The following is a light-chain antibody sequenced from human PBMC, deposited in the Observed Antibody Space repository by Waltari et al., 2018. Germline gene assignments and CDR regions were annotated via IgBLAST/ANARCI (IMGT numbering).Light chain of an antibody. V-gene: IGKV3D-15*01. CDR2: SAS. CDR1: QSVSNS. CDR3: QQYNNWPPIT. Sequence: EIVMTQSPPTLSVSPGERATLSCRASQSVSNSLAWYQHRPGRAPRLLIHSASTRAPGIPARFSGSGSETEFTLTISNLQSEDFARYYCQQYNNWPPITFGQGTRLEIK. J-gene: IGKJ5*01.